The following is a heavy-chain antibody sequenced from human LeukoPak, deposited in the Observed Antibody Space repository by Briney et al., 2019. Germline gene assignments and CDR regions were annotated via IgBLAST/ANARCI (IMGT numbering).Heavy chain of an antibody. CDR2: IYYSGST. Sequence: MPSETLSLTCAVSGGSISGSSYYWGWIRQPPGKGLEWIGSIYYSGSTYYNPSLKSRVTISVDTSKNQFSLKLSSVTAADTAVYYCARVGSGSYDGSDYFDYWGQGTLVTVSS. CDR3: ARVGSGSYDGSDYFDY. J-gene: IGHJ4*02. D-gene: IGHD1-26*01. V-gene: IGHV4-39*07. CDR1: GGSISGSSYY.